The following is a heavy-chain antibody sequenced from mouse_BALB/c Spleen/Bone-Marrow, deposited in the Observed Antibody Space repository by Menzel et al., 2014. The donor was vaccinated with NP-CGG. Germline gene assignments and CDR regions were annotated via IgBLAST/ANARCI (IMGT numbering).Heavy chain of an antibody. V-gene: IGHV1-9*01. CDR1: GYTFSSYW. CDR3: ARDYRYDGAMDY. Sequence: QVQLKQSGAELMKPGASVKISCKATGYTFSSYWIEWVKQRPGHGLEWIGEILPGSGTTNYNENFKGKATFTADTPSNTAYMQLSSLTSEDSAVYYCARDYRYDGAMDYWGQGTSVTVSS. D-gene: IGHD2-14*01. CDR2: ILPGSGTT. J-gene: IGHJ4*01.